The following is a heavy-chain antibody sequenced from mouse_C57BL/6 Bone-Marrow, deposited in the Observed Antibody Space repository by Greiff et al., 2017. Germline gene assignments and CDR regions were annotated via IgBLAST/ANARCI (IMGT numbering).Heavy chain of an antibody. CDR3: SRHRYFDV. V-gene: IGHV5-6*02. CDR2: ISSGGSYT. CDR1: GFTFSSYG. J-gene: IGHJ1*03. Sequence: DVKLVESGGDLVKPGGSLKLSCAASGFTFSSYGMSWVRQTPDKRLEWVATISSGGSYTYYPDSVKGRFTISRDNAKNTLYLQMISLQSEDTAMSYCSRHRYFDVWGTGTTVTVSS.